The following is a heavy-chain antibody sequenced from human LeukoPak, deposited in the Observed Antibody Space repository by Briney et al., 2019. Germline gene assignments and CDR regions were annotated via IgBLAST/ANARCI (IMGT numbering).Heavy chain of an antibody. CDR3: ARAGLVYYFDY. V-gene: IGHV3-53*01. J-gene: IGHJ4*02. CDR1: EFSVNNNY. Sequence: GGSLRLSCAASEFSVNNNYMSWVRQAPGKGLEWVSGIYSGGSTYYADSVKGRFTISRDNSKNTLYLQMNSLRAEDTAVYYCARAGLVYYFDYWGQGTLVTVSS. CDR2: IYSGGST. D-gene: IGHD3/OR15-3a*01.